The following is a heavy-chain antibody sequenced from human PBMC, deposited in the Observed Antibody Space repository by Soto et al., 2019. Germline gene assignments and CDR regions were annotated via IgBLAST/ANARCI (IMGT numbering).Heavy chain of an antibody. J-gene: IGHJ4*02. CDR2: ISGSGDIT. Sequence: PXGSLRLSCAASGFTFSSYAMSWVRQAPGRGLDWVSAISGSGDITYSADSVKGRFTISRDNSKNTLYLQMNSLRAEDTAVYYCAVHGYDYWGQGTQVTVSS. CDR3: AVHGYDY. CDR1: GFTFSSYA. D-gene: IGHD1-1*01. V-gene: IGHV3-23*01.